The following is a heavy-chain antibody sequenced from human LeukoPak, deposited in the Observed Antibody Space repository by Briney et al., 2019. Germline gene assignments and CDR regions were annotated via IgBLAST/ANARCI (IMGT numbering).Heavy chain of an antibody. V-gene: IGHV1-2*02. J-gene: IGHJ2*01. CDR1: GYTFTGYY. Sequence: ASVKVSCKASGYTFTGYYMHWVRQAPGQGLEWMGWINPNSGGTNYPQKFQGRVTLTRDTSITTAYMELSRLSSDDTAVYYCGRHPGKVTNDWYFDLWGRGTLVTVSS. D-gene: IGHD4-23*01. CDR3: GRHPGKVTNDWYFDL. CDR2: INPNSGGT.